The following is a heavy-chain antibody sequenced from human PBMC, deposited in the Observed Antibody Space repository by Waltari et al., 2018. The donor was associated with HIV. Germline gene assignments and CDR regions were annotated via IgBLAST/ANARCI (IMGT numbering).Heavy chain of an antibody. J-gene: IGHJ4*02. CDR2: FWSDGVEI. CDR3: ARGYSSSRWIPLYH. V-gene: IGHV3-33*01. CDR1: GLTCSTFA. Sequence: QVQLVESGGGVVQTGTSLTPPCAVSGLTCSTFALHWVRQSPGKGLEWLAVFWSDGVEISYADSVKGRFTISKDSSQKTLYLHLTSLRAEDTALYYCARGYSSSRWIPLYHWGRGTLVTVSS. D-gene: IGHD6-6*01.